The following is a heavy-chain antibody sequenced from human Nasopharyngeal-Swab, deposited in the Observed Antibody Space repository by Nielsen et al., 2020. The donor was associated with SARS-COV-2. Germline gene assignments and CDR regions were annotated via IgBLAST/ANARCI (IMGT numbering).Heavy chain of an antibody. CDR2: LYYSGST. J-gene: IGHJ4*02. CDR3: ARHDSSGWYFDY. CDR1: GGSISSSSYY. D-gene: IGHD6-19*01. Sequence: SETLSLTCTVSGGSISSSSYYWGWIRQPPGKGLEWIGSLYYSGSTYYNPSLKSRVTIAVDTSKNQFSLKLSSVTAADPAVYYCARHDSSGWYFDYWGQGTLVTVSS. V-gene: IGHV4-39*01.